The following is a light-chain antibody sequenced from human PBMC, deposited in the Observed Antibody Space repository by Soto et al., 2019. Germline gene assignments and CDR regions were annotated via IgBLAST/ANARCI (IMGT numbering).Light chain of an antibody. V-gene: IGKV3-15*01. Sequence: EIVMTQSPATLSVSPGERATLSCRASQSVSSNLAWYQQKPGQAPRLLIYGASTRATGIPARFSGSGSGTEFTLTISSLQPEGFAVYYCQQYNNWPPYTFGQGTKLEIK. CDR2: GAS. CDR1: QSVSSN. CDR3: QQYNNWPPYT. J-gene: IGKJ2*01.